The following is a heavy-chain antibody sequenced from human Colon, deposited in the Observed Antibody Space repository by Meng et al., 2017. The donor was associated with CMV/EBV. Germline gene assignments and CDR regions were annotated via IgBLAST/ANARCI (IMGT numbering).Heavy chain of an antibody. V-gene: IGHV4-39*01. CDR3: ARGTVQFWRRPFDY. CDR1: GGSIGSSSYY. CDR2: IYYSGST. Sequence: SETLSLTCTVSGGSIGSSSYYWGWIRQPPGKGLEWIGSIYYSGSTYYNPSLKSRVTISADTSKNQFSLRLSSVTAADTAVYYCARGTVQFWRRPFDYWGQGILVTVSS. J-gene: IGHJ4*02. D-gene: IGHD3-3*02.